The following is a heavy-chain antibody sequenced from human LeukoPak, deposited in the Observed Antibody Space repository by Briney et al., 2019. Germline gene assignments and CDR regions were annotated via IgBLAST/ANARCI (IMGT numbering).Heavy chain of an antibody. J-gene: IGHJ4*02. D-gene: IGHD6-19*01. Sequence: GGSLRLSCAASGFTFDDYAMHWVRQAPGKGLEWVSGISWNSGSIGYADSVEGRFTISRDNAKNSLYLQMNSLRAEDTALYYCAKDMGLVRGGFDYWGQGTLVTVSS. CDR2: ISWNSGSI. V-gene: IGHV3-9*01. CDR3: AKDMGLVRGGFDY. CDR1: GFTFDDYA.